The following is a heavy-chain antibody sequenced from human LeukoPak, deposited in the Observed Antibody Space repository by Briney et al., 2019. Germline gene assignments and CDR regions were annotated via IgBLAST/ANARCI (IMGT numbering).Heavy chain of an antibody. Sequence: PGGSLRLSCAASGLTFSSYSMNWVRQAPGKGLEWVSSISSSSSSYIYYADSVKGRFTISRDNAKNSLYLQMNSLRAEDTAVYYCAREAPYQLLYRWLHHDVWGQGTTVTVSS. J-gene: IGHJ6*02. CDR3: AREAPYQLLYRWLHHDV. CDR1: GLTFSSYS. V-gene: IGHV3-21*01. CDR2: ISSSSSSYI. D-gene: IGHD2-2*02.